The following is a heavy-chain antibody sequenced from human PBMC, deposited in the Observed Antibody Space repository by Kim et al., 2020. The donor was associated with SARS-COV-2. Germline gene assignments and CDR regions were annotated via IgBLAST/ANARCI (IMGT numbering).Heavy chain of an antibody. CDR3: ARDSFGSDGYNSEFDY. D-gene: IGHD5-12*01. CDR1: GFTFSSYW. CDR2: IKQDGSEK. V-gene: IGHV3-7*03. Sequence: GGSLRLSCAASGFTFSSYWMSWVRQAPGKGLEWVANIKQDGSEKYYVDSVKGRFTISRDNAKNSLYLQMNSLRAEDTAVYYCARDSFGSDGYNSEFDYWGQGTLVTVSS. J-gene: IGHJ4*02.